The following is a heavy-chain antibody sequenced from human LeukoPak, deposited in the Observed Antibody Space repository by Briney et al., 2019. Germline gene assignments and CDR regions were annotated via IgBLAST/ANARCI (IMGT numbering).Heavy chain of an antibody. D-gene: IGHD2-2*01. V-gene: IGHV3-30-3*01. CDR3: AKVEPAAIWGVFDY. J-gene: IGHJ4*02. CDR1: GFTFSSYA. CDR2: ISYDGSNK. Sequence: PGGSLRLSCAASGFTFSSYAMHWVRQAPGKGLEWVAVISYDGSNKYYADSVKGRFTISRDNSKNTLYLQMNSLRAEDTAVYYCAKVEPAAIWGVFDYWGQGTLVTVSS.